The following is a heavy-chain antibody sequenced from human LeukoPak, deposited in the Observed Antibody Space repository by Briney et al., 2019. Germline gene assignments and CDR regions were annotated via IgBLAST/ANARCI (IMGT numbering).Heavy chain of an antibody. CDR3: ARVGMDCGGDCYDYFDY. D-gene: IGHD2-21*02. CDR1: GGTFSGYA. V-gene: IGHV1-69*13. Sequence: SEKVSCKASGGTFSGYAISWVRQAPGQGLEWMGGIIPIFGTANYAQKFQGRVTITADESTSTAYMELSSLRSEDTAVYYCARVGMDCGGDCYDYFDYWGQGTLVTVSS. J-gene: IGHJ4*02. CDR2: IIPIFGTA.